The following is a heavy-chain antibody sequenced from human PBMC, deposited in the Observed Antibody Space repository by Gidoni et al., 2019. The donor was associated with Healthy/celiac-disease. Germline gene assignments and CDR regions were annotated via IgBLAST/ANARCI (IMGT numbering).Heavy chain of an antibody. D-gene: IGHD1-1*01. Sequence: QLQLQESGPRLVKPSQTLFLTCAVSGGSISSGGYPWSWFRQPPGEGLAWIGYIYHSGSTYYNPSLKSRVSMAVDRSKNQFSLKLSSGPAADTAVYYCARSRQYRTPLDYWGQGTLVTVSS. CDR2: IYHSGST. V-gene: IGHV4-30-2*01. CDR3: ARSRQYRTPLDY. CDR1: GGSISSGGYP. J-gene: IGHJ4*02.